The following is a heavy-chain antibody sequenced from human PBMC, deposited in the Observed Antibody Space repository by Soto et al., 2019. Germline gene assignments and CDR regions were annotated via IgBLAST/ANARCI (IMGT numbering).Heavy chain of an antibody. V-gene: IGHV5-51*01. CDR3: ARRPENYGDSDAFDI. CDR2: IYPGDSDT. Sequence: PGESLKISCKGSGYSFTSYWIGWVRQMPGKGLEWMGIIYPGDSDTRYSPSFQGQVTISADKSISTAYLQWSSLKASDTAMYYCARRPENYGDSDAFDIWGQGTMVTVSS. CDR1: GYSFTSYW. D-gene: IGHD4-17*01. J-gene: IGHJ3*02.